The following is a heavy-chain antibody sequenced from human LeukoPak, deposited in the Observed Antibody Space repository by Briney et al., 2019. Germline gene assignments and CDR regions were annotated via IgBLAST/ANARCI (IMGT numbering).Heavy chain of an antibody. CDR3: ARDSTGATVY. CDR2: ISSSSSYI. V-gene: IGHV3-21*01. J-gene: IGHJ4*02. D-gene: IGHD1-26*01. CDR1: GFAFSSYS. Sequence: PGGSLRLSCAASGFAFSSYSMNWVRQAPGKGLEWVSSISSSSSYIYYADSVKGRFTISRDNAKNSLYLQMNSLRAEDTAVYYCARDSTGATVYWGQGTRVTVSS.